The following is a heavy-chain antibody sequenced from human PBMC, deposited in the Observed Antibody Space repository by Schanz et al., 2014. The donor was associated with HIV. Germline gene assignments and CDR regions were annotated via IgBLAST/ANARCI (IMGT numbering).Heavy chain of an antibody. D-gene: IGHD5-18*01. CDR2: IKEDGIEK. Sequence: VQLVESGGGVVQPGRSLRLSCAASGFTFSSYGMHWVRQAPGKGLEWVANIKEDGIEKYYVDSVKGRFTISRDNAKNSLYLNMYSLRAEDTAVYFCAKSNGGDTAVVQYYFDYWGQGTLVSVSS. J-gene: IGHJ4*02. CDR1: GFTFSSYG. V-gene: IGHV3-7*01. CDR3: AKSNGGDTAVVQYYFDY.